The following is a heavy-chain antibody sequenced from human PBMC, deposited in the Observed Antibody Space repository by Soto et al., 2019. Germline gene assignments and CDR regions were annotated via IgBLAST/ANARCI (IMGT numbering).Heavy chain of an antibody. J-gene: IGHJ4*02. CDR1: GGTFSSYA. D-gene: IGHD5-12*01. Sequence: ASVKVSCKASGGTFSSYAISWVRQAPGQGLEWMGGIIPIFGTANYAQKFPGRVTITADKSTSTAYMELSSLRSEDTAVYYCARDSGYDYPFDYWGQGTLVTVSS. V-gene: IGHV1-69*06. CDR2: IIPIFGTA. CDR3: ARDSGYDYPFDY.